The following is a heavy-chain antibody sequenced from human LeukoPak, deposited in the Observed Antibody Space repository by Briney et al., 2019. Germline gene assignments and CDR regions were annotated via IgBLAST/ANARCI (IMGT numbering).Heavy chain of an antibody. CDR3: ARYLRKLYGRGGDYYFYMDV. J-gene: IGHJ6*03. CDR2: TNWNGSGA. CDR1: GFTFDDYG. D-gene: IGHD4-17*01. Sequence: GGSLRLSCAASGFTFDDYGMSWVRQVPGKGLERVSGTNWNGSGAGYADSVKGRFTLSRDNATNSLYLQMNSMKAEDTALFYCARYLRKLYGRGGDYYFYMDVWGKGTTVTVSS. V-gene: IGHV3-20*04.